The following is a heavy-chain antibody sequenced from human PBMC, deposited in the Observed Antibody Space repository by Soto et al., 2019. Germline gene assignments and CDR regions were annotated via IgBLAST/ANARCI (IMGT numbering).Heavy chain of an antibody. Sequence: PGGSLRLSCAASGFIFSDSGIHWVRQASGKGLQWVANIRSKADSYATAYAASVTGRFTISRDDSQNTAYLQLNSLKIEDTALYYCTGQYFDGSNYYQPDYRGRGTLVTVSS. J-gene: IGHJ4*02. CDR1: GFIFSDSG. D-gene: IGHD3-22*01. CDR3: TGQYFDGSNYYQPDY. V-gene: IGHV3-73*01. CDR2: IRSKADSYAT.